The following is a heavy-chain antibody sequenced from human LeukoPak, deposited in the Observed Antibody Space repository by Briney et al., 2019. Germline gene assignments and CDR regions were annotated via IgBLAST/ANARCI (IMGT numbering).Heavy chain of an antibody. CDR2: INHSGST. CDR3: ARRGSSIRP. CDR1: GGSFSGYY. Sequence: PSETLSLTCAVCGGSFSGYYWSWIRQPPGKGLEWIGEINHSGSTNYNPSLKSRVTISVDTSKNQFSLKLSSVTAADTAVYYCARRGSSIRPWGQGTLATVPS. D-gene: IGHD6-13*01. V-gene: IGHV4-34*01. J-gene: IGHJ5*02.